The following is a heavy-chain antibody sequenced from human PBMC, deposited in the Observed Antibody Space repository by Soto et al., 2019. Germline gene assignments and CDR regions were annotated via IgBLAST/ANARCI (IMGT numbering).Heavy chain of an antibody. D-gene: IGHD3-10*01. Sequence: QVQLVQSGAEVKKPGASVKVSCKASGYTFTGYYMHWVRQAPGQGLEWMGWINPNSGGTNYAQKFQGWVTMTRDTSISTAYMELSRLRSDDTAVYYCAKDLGSGKPYYYYAMDVWGQGTTVTVSS. J-gene: IGHJ6*02. V-gene: IGHV1-2*04. CDR3: AKDLGSGKPYYYYAMDV. CDR2: INPNSGGT. CDR1: GYTFTGYY.